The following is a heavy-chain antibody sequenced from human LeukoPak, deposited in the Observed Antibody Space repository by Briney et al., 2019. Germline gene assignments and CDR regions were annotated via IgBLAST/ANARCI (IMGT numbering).Heavy chain of an antibody. J-gene: IGHJ4*02. CDR2: ITGDGRST. D-gene: IGHD2-8*02. CDR1: GXTFHLHA. V-gene: IGHV3-43*02. CDR3: AKRNYHTVGPTD. Sequence: TGGSLRLSCAASGXTFHLHAMHWVRLAPGKGLEWVSLITGDGRSTYYADSVKGRFSVSRDNSKNSLYLQMNSLRSEDTALYFCAKRNYHTVGPTDWGQGTLVTVSS.